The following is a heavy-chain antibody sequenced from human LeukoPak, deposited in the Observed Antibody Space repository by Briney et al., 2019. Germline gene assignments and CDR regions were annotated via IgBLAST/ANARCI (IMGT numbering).Heavy chain of an antibody. Sequence: PSETLSLTCAVCGVSFSGYYWSWIRQPPGKGLEWIGEINHSGSTNYNPSLKSRVTISVDTSKNQFSLKLSSVTAADTAVYYCARHEISGYPQFDYWGQGTLVTVSS. D-gene: IGHD3-22*01. CDR3: ARHEISGYPQFDY. CDR1: GVSFSGYY. CDR2: INHSGST. J-gene: IGHJ4*02. V-gene: IGHV4-34*01.